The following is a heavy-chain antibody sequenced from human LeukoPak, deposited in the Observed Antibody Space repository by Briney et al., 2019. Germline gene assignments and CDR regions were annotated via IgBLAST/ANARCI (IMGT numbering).Heavy chain of an antibody. D-gene: IGHD1-26*01. V-gene: IGHV3-23*01. J-gene: IGHJ4*02. Sequence: TGGSLRLSCAASGFTFSNSAMIWVRQAPGKGLEWVSTTTGSGDSTYYADSVKGRFTISRDNSNNTLSLQMNSLRVDDTAVYFCAGGAATFDHWGQGTLVTVSS. CDR1: GFTFSNSA. CDR2: TTGSGDST. CDR3: AGGAATFDH.